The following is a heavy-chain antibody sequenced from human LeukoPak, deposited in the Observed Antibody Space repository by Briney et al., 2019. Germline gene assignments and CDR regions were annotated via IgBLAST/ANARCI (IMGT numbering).Heavy chain of an antibody. CDR2: ISSSGSTI. CDR3: ARGGGSYYYFDY. J-gene: IGHJ4*02. CDR1: GFTFSSYE. Sequence: GGSLRLSCAASGFTFSSYEMNWVRQAPGKGLEWASYISSSGSTIYYADSVKGRFTISRDNAKNSLYLQMNSLRAEDTAVYYCARGGGSYYYFDYWGQGTLVTVSS. V-gene: IGHV3-48*03. D-gene: IGHD1-26*01.